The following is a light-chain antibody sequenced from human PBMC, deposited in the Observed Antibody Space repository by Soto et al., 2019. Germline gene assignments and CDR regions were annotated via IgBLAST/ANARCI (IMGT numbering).Light chain of an antibody. V-gene: IGKV3-15*01. CDR3: QQYNNWPHT. CDR1: QSVTSN. CDR2: GAS. Sequence: EIVMTQSRATLSVSPGERATRSCRASQSVTSNLAWYQQKPGQVPRLLIYGASTRATGIPARFSGSGSGTEFTLTISSLQSEDFAVYYCQQYNNWPHTFGQGTKLEIK. J-gene: IGKJ2*01.